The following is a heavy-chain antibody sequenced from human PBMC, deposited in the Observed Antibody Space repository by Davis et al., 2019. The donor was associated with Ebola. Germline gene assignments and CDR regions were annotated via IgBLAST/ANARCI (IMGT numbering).Heavy chain of an antibody. Sequence: ASVKVSCKASGYTFTSYAMHWVRQAPGQRLEWMGWINAGNGNTKYSQKFQGRVTITRDTSASTAYMELSSLRSEDTAVYYCARFTYYDYIWGSPEYWGQGTLVTVSS. V-gene: IGHV1-3*01. CDR2: INAGNGNT. CDR3: ARFTYYDYIWGSPEY. D-gene: IGHD3-16*01. CDR1: GYTFTSYA. J-gene: IGHJ4*02.